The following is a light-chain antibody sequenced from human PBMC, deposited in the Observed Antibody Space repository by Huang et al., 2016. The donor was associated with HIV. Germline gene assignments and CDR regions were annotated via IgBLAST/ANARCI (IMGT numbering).Light chain of an antibody. CDR3: QQRYNWPGT. CDR1: QDVSSY. J-gene: IGKJ1*01. V-gene: IGKV3-11*01. Sequence: DSVLTQSPATLSLSPGERATLSRRASQDVSSYLAWYQQKPGQAPRLLIYDASNRASGIPARFSGSGSGTDFTLTISNLEPEDFAVYYCQQRYNWPGTFGQGTRVEVK. CDR2: DAS.